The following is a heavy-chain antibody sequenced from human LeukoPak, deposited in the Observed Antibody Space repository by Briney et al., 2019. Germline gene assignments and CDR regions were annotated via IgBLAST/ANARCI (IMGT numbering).Heavy chain of an antibody. CDR3: ARVRDLWFGDFDY. Sequence: ASVKVSCKASGYTFTSHGISWVRQAPGQGLEWMGWISTYNGNTNYAQKLQGRVSMTTDTPTSTAYMDLRSLRSDNTAVYYCARVRDLWFGDFDYWGQGTLVTVSS. J-gene: IGHJ4*02. CDR2: ISTYNGNT. V-gene: IGHV1-18*01. D-gene: IGHD3-10*01. CDR1: GYTFTSHG.